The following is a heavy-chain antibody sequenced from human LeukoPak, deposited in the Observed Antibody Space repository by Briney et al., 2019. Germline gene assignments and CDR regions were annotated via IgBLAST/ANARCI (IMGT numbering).Heavy chain of an antibody. CDR2: IWYDGSNK. D-gene: IGHD3-22*01. J-gene: IGHJ4*02. V-gene: IGHV3-33*01. CDR1: GFTFSSYG. CDR3: ARGYYYDSSGYYQIFDY. Sequence: GSLRLSCAASGFTFSSYGMHWVRQAPGKGLEWVAVIWYDGSNKYYADSVKGRFTISRDNSKNTLYLQMNSLRAEDTAVYYCARGYYYDSSGYYQIFDYWGQGTLVTVSS.